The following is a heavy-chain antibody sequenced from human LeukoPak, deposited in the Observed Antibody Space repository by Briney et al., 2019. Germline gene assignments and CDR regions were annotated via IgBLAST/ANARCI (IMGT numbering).Heavy chain of an antibody. CDR3: ARLPQAAAGPYYYYYYGMDV. V-gene: IGHV5-51*01. CDR2: IYPGDSDT. D-gene: IGHD6-13*01. CDR1: GYSFTSYW. Sequence: PGESLKISCKGSGYSFTSYWIGWVRQMPGKGLEWMGIIYPGDSDTGYSPSFQGQVTISADKSISTAYLQWSSLKASDTAMYHCARLPQAAAGPYYYYYYGMDVWGQGTTVTVSS. J-gene: IGHJ6*02.